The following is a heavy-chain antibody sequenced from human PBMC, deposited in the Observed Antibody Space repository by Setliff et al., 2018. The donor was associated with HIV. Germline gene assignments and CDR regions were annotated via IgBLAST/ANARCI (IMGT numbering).Heavy chain of an antibody. CDR2: VNPSGGST. CDR3: ARPGIAAAYYYFYY. Sequence: GASVKVSCKASGYTFTNYNIHWVRQAPGQGLEWVGMVNPSGGSTAYAQKFQGRVTIIRDTSTSTVYMDLSSLRSEDTAVYYCARPGIAAAYYYFYYWGQGALVTVS. D-gene: IGHD6-13*01. V-gene: IGHV1-46*01. CDR1: GYTFTNYN. J-gene: IGHJ4*02.